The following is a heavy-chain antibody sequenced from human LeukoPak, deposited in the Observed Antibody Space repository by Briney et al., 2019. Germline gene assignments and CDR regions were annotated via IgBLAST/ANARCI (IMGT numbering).Heavy chain of an antibody. CDR2: ISSSSAYT. CDR1: GFTFSSYS. Sequence: GGSLRLSCVASGFTFSSYSMNWVRQAPGKGLEWVSSISSSSAYTYYADSVKGRFTISRDNAKESLFLQMNSLRADDTALYYRARDSTADLDYWGQGTLVTVSS. D-gene: IGHD6-19*01. V-gene: IGHV3-21*01. CDR3: ARDSTADLDY. J-gene: IGHJ4*02.